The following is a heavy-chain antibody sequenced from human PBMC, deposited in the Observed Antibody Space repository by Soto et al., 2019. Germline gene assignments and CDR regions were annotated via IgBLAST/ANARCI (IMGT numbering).Heavy chain of an antibody. Sequence: GGSLRLACAASGFTVSSNYMSWVRQAPGKGLEWVSFIYIGDSTQYPDSVKGRFTISRDNSKNTLYLQMNSLRAEDTAVYYCARGDSGSGYFDYWGQGTLVTVSS. CDR3: ARGDSGSGYFDY. CDR1: GFTVSSNY. V-gene: IGHV3-53*01. J-gene: IGHJ4*02. D-gene: IGHD1-26*01. CDR2: IYIGDST.